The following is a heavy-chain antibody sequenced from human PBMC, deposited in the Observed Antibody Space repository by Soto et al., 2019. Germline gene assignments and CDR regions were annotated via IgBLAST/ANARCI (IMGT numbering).Heavy chain of an antibody. Sequence: PSETLSLTCTVSNGSLSSNYWSWIRQSPGKGLEWIGNIYYSGSTNYNPSLKSRVTMSVDTSKNQFTLKLSSVTAADTGVYFYERYFMVPVEFFDYWGQGTPVTVSS. CDR2: IYYSGST. V-gene: IGHV4-59*01. CDR1: NGSLSSNY. J-gene: IGHJ4*02. D-gene: IGHD3-10*01. CDR3: ERYFMVPVEFFDY.